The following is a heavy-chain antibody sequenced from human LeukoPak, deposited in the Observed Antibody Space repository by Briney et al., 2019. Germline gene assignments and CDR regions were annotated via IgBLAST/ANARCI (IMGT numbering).Heavy chain of an antibody. CDR1: GGSISSSSYY. J-gene: IGHJ4*02. CDR3: ARAVRRWELVDY. Sequence: PSETLSLTCTVSGGSISSSSYYWGWIRQPPGKGLEWIGSIYYSGSTYYNPSLKSRVTISVDTSKNQFSLKLSSVTAADTAVYYCARAVRRWELVDYWGQGTLVTVSS. D-gene: IGHD1-26*01. V-gene: IGHV4-39*07. CDR2: IYYSGST.